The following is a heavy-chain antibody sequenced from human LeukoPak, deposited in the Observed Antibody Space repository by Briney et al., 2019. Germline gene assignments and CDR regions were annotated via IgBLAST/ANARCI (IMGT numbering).Heavy chain of an antibody. Sequence: SETLSLTCTVSGGSISASKTWGWVRQPPGEGPGWIDNIHNDGRAAPNPSLRGRVTVSLDMSTNQFSLKVNYLAAADTAFYYSARVLKAAGLDVWGQGVLVRISS. CDR1: GGSISASKT. CDR2: IHNDGRA. V-gene: IGHV4-39*07. J-gene: IGHJ4*02. D-gene: IGHD6-25*01. CDR3: ARVLKAAGLDV.